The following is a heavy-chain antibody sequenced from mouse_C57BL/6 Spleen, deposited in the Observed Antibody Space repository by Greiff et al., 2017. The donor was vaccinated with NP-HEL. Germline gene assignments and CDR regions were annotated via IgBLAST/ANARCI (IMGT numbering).Heavy chain of an antibody. Sequence: EVKLVESGGGLVQPGGSLKLSCAASGFTFSDYYMYWVRQTPEKRLEWVAYISNGGGSTYYPDTVKGRFTISRDNAKNTLYLQMSRLKSEDTAMYYCARHYYYGSTYYAMDYWGQGTSVTVSS. D-gene: IGHD1-1*01. CDR1: GFTFSDYY. CDR2: ISNGGGST. V-gene: IGHV5-12*01. CDR3: ARHYYYGSTYYAMDY. J-gene: IGHJ4*01.